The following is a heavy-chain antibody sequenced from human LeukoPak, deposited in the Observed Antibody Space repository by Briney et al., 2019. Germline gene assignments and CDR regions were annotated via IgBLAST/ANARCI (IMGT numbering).Heavy chain of an antibody. D-gene: IGHD5-24*01. J-gene: IGHJ4*02. CDR3: ARGVTMATISPYDY. Sequence: SGGSLRLSCAASGFTFSSCWMHWVRQAPGKGLVWVSRINSGGSSTNYADSVKGRFTISRDNAENTLYLQMNSLRAEDTAVYYCARGVTMATISPYDYWGQGTLVTVSS. V-gene: IGHV3-74*01. CDR1: GFTFSSCW. CDR2: INSGGSST.